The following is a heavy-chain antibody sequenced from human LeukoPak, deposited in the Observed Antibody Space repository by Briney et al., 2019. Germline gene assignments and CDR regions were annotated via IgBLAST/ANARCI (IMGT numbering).Heavy chain of an antibody. CDR1: GFTVSSNS. D-gene: IGHD3-16*01. CDR3: ARDVAAPGGVYFDY. CDR2: IYTGGTT. Sequence: GGSLRLSCAASGFTVSSNSMSWVRHAPGKGLVWVSVIYTGGTTYYADSVKGRFTISRDNSKNTLYLQMNSLRAEDTAVYYCARDVAAPGGVYFDYWGQGTLVTVSS. V-gene: IGHV3-66*01. J-gene: IGHJ4*02.